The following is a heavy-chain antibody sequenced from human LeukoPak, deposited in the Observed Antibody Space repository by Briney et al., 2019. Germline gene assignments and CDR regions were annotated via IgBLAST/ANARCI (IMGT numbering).Heavy chain of an antibody. CDR2: ISSTRTTI. CDR1: GFTFSSYS. Sequence: GGSLRLSCAASGFTFSSYSMNWVRQAPGKGLEWVSNISSTRTTIYYADSVKGRFTISRDNAKNSLYLQMNSLRAEDTAVYYRARGPLWFGEDAFDIWGQGTMVTVSS. J-gene: IGHJ3*02. D-gene: IGHD3-10*01. V-gene: IGHV3-48*01. CDR3: ARGPLWFGEDAFDI.